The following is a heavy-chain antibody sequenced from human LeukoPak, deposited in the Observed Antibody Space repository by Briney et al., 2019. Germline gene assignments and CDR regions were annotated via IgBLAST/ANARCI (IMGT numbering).Heavy chain of an antibody. D-gene: IGHD3-10*01. J-gene: IGHJ4*02. CDR2: IYYSGGT. Sequence: SQTLSLTCTVSGGSISSPDYYWTWIRHSPGKGLEWIGYIYYSGGTYYNPSLKTRITMSIDKSKNQFSLKLRSVTAADTAVYHCVRAGGSGSYYDVAFDSWGQGTLVTVSA. CDR3: VRAGGSGSYYDVAFDS. V-gene: IGHV4-30-4*08. CDR1: GGSISSPDYY.